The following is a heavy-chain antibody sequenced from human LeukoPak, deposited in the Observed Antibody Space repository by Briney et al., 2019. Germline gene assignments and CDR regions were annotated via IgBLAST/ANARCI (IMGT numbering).Heavy chain of an antibody. CDR2: MNPNSGNT. D-gene: IGHD3-16*01. J-gene: IGHJ3*02. CDR3: ARGMGELYDAFDI. V-gene: IGHV1-8*03. Sequence: GGSVKVSCKASGYTFTSYDINWVRQATGQGLEWMGWMNPNSGNTGYAQKFQGRVTITRNTSISTAYMELSSLRSEDTAVYYCARGMGELYDAFDIWGQGTMVTVSS. CDR1: GYTFTSYD.